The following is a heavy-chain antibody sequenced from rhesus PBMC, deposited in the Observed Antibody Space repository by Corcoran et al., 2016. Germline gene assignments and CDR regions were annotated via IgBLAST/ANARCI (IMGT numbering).Heavy chain of an antibody. CDR3: ARRAGRYTVMEDSLDV. V-gene: IGHV4-160*01. Sequence: QVQLQQWGEGLVKPSETLSLTCAVYGGSVSGYWWGWIRQPPGKGLEWIGRIRSGGSTNYNPSLKSRVTISIDTSKTQFSLKLSSVTAADTAVYYCARRAGRYTVMEDSLDVWGRGVLVTVSS. CDR2: IRSGGST. J-gene: IGHJ5-2*02. CDR1: GGSVSGYW. D-gene: IGHD4-23*01.